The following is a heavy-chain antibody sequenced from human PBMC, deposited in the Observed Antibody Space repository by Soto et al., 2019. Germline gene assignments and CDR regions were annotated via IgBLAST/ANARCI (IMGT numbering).Heavy chain of an antibody. J-gene: IGHJ6*03. CDR3: ARGSIVVVPAANEYYYYIDV. V-gene: IGHV4-39*07. D-gene: IGHD2-2*01. CDR2: INHSGST. CDR1: SGSISSSSSY. Sequence: SETLSLTCTVSSGSISSSSSYWGWIRQPPGKGLEWIGSINHSGSTNYNPSLKSRVTISLDMSKNQFSLKLSSVTAADTAVYYCARGSIVVVPAANEYYYYIDVWGKGTTVNVSS.